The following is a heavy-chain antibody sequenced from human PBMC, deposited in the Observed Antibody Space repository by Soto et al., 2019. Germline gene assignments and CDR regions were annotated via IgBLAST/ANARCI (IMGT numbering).Heavy chain of an antibody. CDR2: IYYSGST. CDR3: ARRPPGGYYYYFDY. V-gene: IGHV4-39*01. J-gene: IGHJ4*02. CDR1: GGSISSSSYY. Sequence: PSETLSLTCTVSGGSISSSSYYWGWIRQPPGKGLEWIGSIYYSGSTYYNPSLKSRVTISVDTSKNQFSLKLSSVTAADTAVYYCARRPPGGYYYYFDYWGQGTLVTVSS. D-gene: IGHD3-22*01.